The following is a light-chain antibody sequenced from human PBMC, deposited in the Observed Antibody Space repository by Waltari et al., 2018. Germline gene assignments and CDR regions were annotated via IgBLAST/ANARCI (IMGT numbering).Light chain of an antibody. CDR3: QQYYRYYT. CDR2: DVS. V-gene: IGKV1-5*01. Sequence: IQMTQSPSALSASVGDRVTITCRASQRINTWMAWYQQRPGKAPKVLSYDVSTLESGVPSRFSGSGAGTEFTLAINNLQPEDFATYYCQQYYRYYTFGQGTKLEIK. CDR1: QRINTW. J-gene: IGKJ2*01.